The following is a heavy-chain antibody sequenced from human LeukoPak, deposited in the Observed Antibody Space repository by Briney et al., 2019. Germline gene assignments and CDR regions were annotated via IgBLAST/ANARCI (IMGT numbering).Heavy chain of an antibody. D-gene: IGHD6-19*01. CDR3: ARSIAVAGNPDI. CDR2: ISSNGGST. CDR1: GFTFSSYA. V-gene: IGHV3-64*04. J-gene: IGHJ3*02. Sequence: GGSLRLSCSASGFTFSSYAMHWVRQAPGKGLEYVSAISSNGGSTYYADSVKGRFTISRDNAKNSLYLQMNSLRAEDTAVYYCARSIAVAGNPDIWGQGTMVTVSS.